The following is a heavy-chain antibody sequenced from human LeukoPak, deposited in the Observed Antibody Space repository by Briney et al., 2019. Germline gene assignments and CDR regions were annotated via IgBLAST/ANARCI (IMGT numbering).Heavy chain of an antibody. CDR1: GFTFSNYA. V-gene: IGHV3-23*01. D-gene: IGHD4-23*01. J-gene: IGHJ4*02. CDR3: ARDLSYNGGNTLGYFDS. Sequence: GGSLRLSCAVSGFTFSNYAMSWVRQTPARGLEWVSSINEVGDDTNYVDSVKGRFTISRDSSKNTLYLQMNSLRAEDTAEYYCARDLSYNGGNTLGYFDSWGQGTLVTVSS. CDR2: INEVGDDT.